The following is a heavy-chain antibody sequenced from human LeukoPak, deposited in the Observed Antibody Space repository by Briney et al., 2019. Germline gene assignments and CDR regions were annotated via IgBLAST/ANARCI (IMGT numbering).Heavy chain of an antibody. J-gene: IGHJ4*02. V-gene: IGHV4-59*08. CDR3: AVSPLGGSDPYLDY. Sequence: SETLSLTCTVSGDSVSSYYWSWIRQPPGKGLEWIGYIHYSGSTNYNPSLKSRVTISGDTSKNQFSLKLSSVTAADTAVYYCAVSPLGGSDPYLDYWGQGTLVTVSS. CDR2: IHYSGST. D-gene: IGHD1-26*01. CDR1: GDSVSSYY.